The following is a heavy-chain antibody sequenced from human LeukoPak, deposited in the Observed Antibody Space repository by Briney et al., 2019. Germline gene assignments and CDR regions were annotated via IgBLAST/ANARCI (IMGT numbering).Heavy chain of an antibody. CDR3: ARVAGSIDY. V-gene: IGHV1-8*03. D-gene: IGHD6-19*01. Sequence: ASVKVSRKTSGYTFTTYDINWVRQATGQGLEWMGWMNPNSGYTGYAQKFQGRVTITRDTSISTAYMELSSLRSEDTAVYYCARVAGSIDYWGQGTLVTVSS. CDR2: MNPNSGYT. CDR1: GYTFTTYD. J-gene: IGHJ4*02.